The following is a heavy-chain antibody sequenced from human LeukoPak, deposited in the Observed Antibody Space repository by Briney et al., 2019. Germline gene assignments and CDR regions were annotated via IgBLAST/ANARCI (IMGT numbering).Heavy chain of an antibody. D-gene: IGHD3-10*01. CDR3: IPSGSGNYYGF. Sequence: PGGSLRLSCAASGFTFSSHSMNWVRQAPGKGLEWVGRIKSITDGGTTAYAASVKGRFTISRDDSKNTLYLQMDGLKTEDTAVYYCIPSGSGNYYGFWGQGTLVTVSS. V-gene: IGHV3-15*01. CDR1: GFTFSSHS. CDR2: IKSITDGGTT. J-gene: IGHJ4*02.